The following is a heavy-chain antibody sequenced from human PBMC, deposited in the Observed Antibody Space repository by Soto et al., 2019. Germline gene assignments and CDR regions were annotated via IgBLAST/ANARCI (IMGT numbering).Heavy chain of an antibody. J-gene: IGHJ6*02. CDR3: AHAVWESSSWYSESISNYYYYGMDV. V-gene: IGHV2-5*01. CDR1: GFSLSTSGVG. D-gene: IGHD6-13*01. CDR2: IYWNDDK. Sequence: QITLKESGPTLVKPTQTLTLTCTFSGFSLSTSGVGVGWIRQPPGKALEWLALIYWNDDKRYSPSLTSRLTITNDTSKNQVVLTMTNMDPVNTATYYCAHAVWESSSWYSESISNYYYYGMDVWRQGTTVTVSS.